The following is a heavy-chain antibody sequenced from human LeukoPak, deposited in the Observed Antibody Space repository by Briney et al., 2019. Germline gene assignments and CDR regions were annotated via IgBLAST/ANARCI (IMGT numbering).Heavy chain of an antibody. Sequence: ASVKVSCKASGYTFTGQYLYWARQTPGQGFEWMGWINPKTGDTDSAQNFQGRVTMTRDTSITTVYMELSSLTSDDTAVYYCARGYYGMDVWGQGTTVTVSS. CDR2: INPKTGDT. J-gene: IGHJ6*02. V-gene: IGHV1-2*02. CDR3: ARGYYGMDV. CDR1: GYTFTGQY.